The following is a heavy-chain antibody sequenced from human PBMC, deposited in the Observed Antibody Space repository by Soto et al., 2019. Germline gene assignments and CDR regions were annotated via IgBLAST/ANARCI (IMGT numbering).Heavy chain of an antibody. CDR1: GGSISSSNW. Sequence: SETLSLTCAVSGGSISSSNWWSWVRQPPGKGLEWIGEIYHSGSTNYNPSLKSRVTISVGKSKNQFSLKLSSVTAADTAVYYCARAFNVLRYFDWLADGYYYYGMDVWGQGTTVTVSS. CDR3: ARAFNVLRYFDWLADGYYYYGMDV. V-gene: IGHV4-4*02. J-gene: IGHJ6*02. D-gene: IGHD3-9*01. CDR2: IYHSGST.